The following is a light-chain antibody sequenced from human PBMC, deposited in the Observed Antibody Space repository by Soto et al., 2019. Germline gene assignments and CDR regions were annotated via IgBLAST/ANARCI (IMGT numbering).Light chain of an antibody. CDR3: QQYCGSPLT. CDR1: QSVSSY. Sequence: EIVLTQSPGTLSLSPGERAILSCRASQSVSSYLAWYQQKPGQAPSLLIYGVSTRATGISDRFSGSGSGTDCALAIRRLDPEDFAVYLGQQYCGSPLTCRQGTKVEI. J-gene: IGKJ1*01. CDR2: GVS. V-gene: IGKV3-20*01.